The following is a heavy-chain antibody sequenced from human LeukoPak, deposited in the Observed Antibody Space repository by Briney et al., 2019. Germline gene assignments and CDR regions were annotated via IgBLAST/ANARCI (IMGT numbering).Heavy chain of an antibody. D-gene: IGHD6-13*01. CDR1: GFTFNDYA. Sequence: GRSLRLSCATSGFTFNDYAMYWVRQAPGKGLEWVSGISWNSRSIAYADSVRGRFTISRDNAKNSLYLQMNSLRAEDMALYYCAKEGSSWSTFDYWGQGTLVTVSS. J-gene: IGHJ4*02. V-gene: IGHV3-9*03. CDR3: AKEGSSWSTFDY. CDR2: ISWNSRSI.